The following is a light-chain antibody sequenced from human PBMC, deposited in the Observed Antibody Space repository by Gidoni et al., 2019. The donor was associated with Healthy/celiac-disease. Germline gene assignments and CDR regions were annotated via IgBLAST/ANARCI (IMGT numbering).Light chain of an antibody. Sequence: SYELTHPPSLYVSPGQTASITCSGVKLGDKYACWYQQKPGQSPVLVIYQDSKRPSGIPERFSGSNSGNTATLTISGTQAMDEADYYCQAWDSSTDVVFGGGTKLTVL. CDR2: QDS. CDR1: KLGDKY. V-gene: IGLV3-1*01. J-gene: IGLJ2*01. CDR3: QAWDSSTDVV.